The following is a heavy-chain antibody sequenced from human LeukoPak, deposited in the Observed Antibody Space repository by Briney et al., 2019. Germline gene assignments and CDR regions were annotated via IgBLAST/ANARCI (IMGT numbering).Heavy chain of an antibody. CDR1: GFIFSNYW. Sequence: PGGSLRLSCAASGFIFSNYWMTWVRQAPGKGLEWVSAISGSGDSTYYAESVKGRFTISRDNSKNTLYLQMNSLRAEDTAIYYCAKDHSWYSGSGPSYDYWGQGTLVTVSS. D-gene: IGHD3-10*01. V-gene: IGHV3-23*01. CDR2: ISGSGDST. J-gene: IGHJ4*02. CDR3: AKDHSWYSGSGPSYDY.